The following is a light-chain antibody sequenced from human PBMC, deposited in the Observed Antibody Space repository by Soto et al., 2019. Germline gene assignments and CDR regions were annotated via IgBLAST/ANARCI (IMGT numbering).Light chain of an antibody. Sequence: DIVRTQTPLSSPVTLGQPASISCRSSQSRVHRDGNTYLSWLQLRPGQPPRLXXYKISNRFSGVPDRFSGSGAGTDCTLKISRVEDEDVGVYYGMQATQFTQTFGQGTKVDIK. V-gene: IGKV2-24*01. J-gene: IGKJ1*01. CDR1: QSRVHRDGNTY. CDR3: MQATQFTQT. CDR2: KIS.